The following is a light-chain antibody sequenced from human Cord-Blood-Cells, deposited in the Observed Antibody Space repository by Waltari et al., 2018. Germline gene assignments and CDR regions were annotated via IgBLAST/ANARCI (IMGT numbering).Light chain of an antibody. Sequence: QSALPQPASVSGSPGQSTTLSRTGTSTDVGIYNLVSWYQQHPGKAPKLMIYEVSKRPSGVSNRFSGSKSGNTASLTISGLQAEDEADYYCCSYAGSSTYVFGTGTKVTVL. CDR2: EVS. V-gene: IGLV2-23*02. CDR1: STDVGIYNL. CDR3: CSYAGSSTYV. J-gene: IGLJ1*01.